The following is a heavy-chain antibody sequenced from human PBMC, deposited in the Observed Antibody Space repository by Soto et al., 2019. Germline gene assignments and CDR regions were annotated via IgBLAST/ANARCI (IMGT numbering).Heavy chain of an antibody. CDR1: GYTFTSYD. D-gene: IGHD2-8*01. CDR2: MNPNSGNT. J-gene: IGHJ3*02. Sequence: ASVKVSCKASGYTFTSYDINWVRQATGQGLEWMGWMNPNSGNTGYAQKFQGRVTMTRNTSISTAYMELSSLRSEDTAVYYCARGEIYCTNGVCYKVALEIWGQGTMVTVSS. CDR3: ARGEIYCTNGVCYKVALEI. V-gene: IGHV1-8*01.